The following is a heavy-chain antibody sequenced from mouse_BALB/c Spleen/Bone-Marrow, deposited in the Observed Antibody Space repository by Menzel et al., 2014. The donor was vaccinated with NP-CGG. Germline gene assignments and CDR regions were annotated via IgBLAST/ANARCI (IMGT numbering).Heavy chain of an antibody. CDR2: IDPETGGT. D-gene: IGHD2-1*01. CDR3: TRWDGNYGWFAY. J-gene: IGHJ3*01. V-gene: IGHV1-15*01. Sequence: VQLQQSGAELVRPGAPVTLSCKASGYTFTDYEMHWVKQTPVHGLEWIGAIDPETGGTAYNQKFKGKATLTADKSSSTAYMELRSLTSEDSAVYYCTRWDGNYGWFAYWGQGTLVTVSA. CDR1: GYTFTDYE.